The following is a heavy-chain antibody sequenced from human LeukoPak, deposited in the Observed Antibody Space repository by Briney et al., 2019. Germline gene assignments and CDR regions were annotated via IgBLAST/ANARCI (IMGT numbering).Heavy chain of an antibody. J-gene: IGHJ1*01. V-gene: IGHV1-18*01. D-gene: IGHD3-3*01. CDR1: GYTFTSYG. CDR3: ARDGATYYDFWSGYSGKYFQH. CDR2: ISAYNGNT. Sequence: ASVKVSCKASGYTFTSYGISWVRQAPGQGLEWMGWISAYNGNTNYAQKLQGRVTMTTDTSTSTAYMELRSLRSDDTAVYYCARDGATYYDFWSGYSGKYFQHWGQGTLVTVSS.